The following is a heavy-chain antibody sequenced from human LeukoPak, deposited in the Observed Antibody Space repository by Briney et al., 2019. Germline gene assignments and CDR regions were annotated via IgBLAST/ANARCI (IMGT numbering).Heavy chain of an antibody. Sequence: ASVKVSCKASGYTFTNYDINWVRQATGQGLEWLGWVSTDSGNRDSAQKFQGRITLTRDTSISTVFLELRNLRSDDTAVYYCARGVSRGVDYWGQGTLVTVSS. V-gene: IGHV1-8*02. CDR2: VSTDSGNR. D-gene: IGHD3-16*01. CDR1: GYTFTNYD. CDR3: ARGVSRGVDY. J-gene: IGHJ4*02.